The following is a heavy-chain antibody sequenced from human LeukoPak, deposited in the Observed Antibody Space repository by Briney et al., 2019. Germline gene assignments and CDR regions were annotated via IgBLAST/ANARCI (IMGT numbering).Heavy chain of an antibody. Sequence: PGGSLRLSCAASGFTFSSYWMHWVRQAPGKGLVWVSRINSDGSSTSYADSVKGRFTISRDNAKNTVYLQMNSLRGEDTAVYYCARILPISGRDSWGQGTLVTVSS. CDR1: GFTFSSYW. D-gene: IGHD2-15*01. V-gene: IGHV3-74*01. CDR3: ARILPISGRDS. J-gene: IGHJ4*02. CDR2: INSDGSST.